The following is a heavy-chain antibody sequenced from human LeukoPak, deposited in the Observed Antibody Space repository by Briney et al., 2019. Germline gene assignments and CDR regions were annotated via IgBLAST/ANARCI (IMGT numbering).Heavy chain of an antibody. CDR3: ARDSQTYYYDSSGYPGAFDI. CDR1: GGSFSGYY. J-gene: IGHJ3*02. Sequence: SETLSLTCAVYGGSFSGYYWSWIRQPPGKGLEWIGEINHSGSTNYNPSLKSRVTISVDTSKNQFSLKLSSVTAADTAVYYCARDSQTYYYDSSGYPGAFDIWGQGTMVTVSS. CDR2: INHSGST. V-gene: IGHV4-34*01. D-gene: IGHD3-22*01.